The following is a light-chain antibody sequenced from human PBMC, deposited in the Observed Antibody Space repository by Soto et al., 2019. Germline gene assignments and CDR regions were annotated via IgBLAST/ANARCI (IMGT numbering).Light chain of an antibody. CDR1: QSISGW. Sequence: DIQLTQSPSFLSASVGDRVTINCRASQSISGWLARYQQKPGKAPKLLIYDASSLESGVPLRFSGSGSGTDFTLTISSLQPDDFATYYCQEYSSYSTFGGGTKVDIK. V-gene: IGKV1-5*01. CDR3: QEYSSYST. J-gene: IGKJ4*01. CDR2: DAS.